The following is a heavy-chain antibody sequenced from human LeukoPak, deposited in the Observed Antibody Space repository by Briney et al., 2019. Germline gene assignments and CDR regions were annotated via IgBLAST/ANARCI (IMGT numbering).Heavy chain of an antibody. CDR1: GGSISSGGYY. Sequence: PSETLSLTCTVSGGSISSGGYYWSWIRQPPGKGLEWIGYIYYSGSTNYNPSLKSRVTISVDTSKNQFSLKLSSVTAADTAVYYCARLRSPRYSYGYSGYFDYWGQGTLVTVSS. D-gene: IGHD5-18*01. V-gene: IGHV4-61*08. J-gene: IGHJ4*02. CDR3: ARLRSPRYSYGYSGYFDY. CDR2: IYYSGST.